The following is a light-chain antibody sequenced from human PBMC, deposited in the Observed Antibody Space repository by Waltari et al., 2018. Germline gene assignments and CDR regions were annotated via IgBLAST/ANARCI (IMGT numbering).Light chain of an antibody. CDR1: SGSIASNS. CDR2: EDN. CDR3: QSYDSSNVV. Sequence: NFMLTQPHSVSESPGKTVTISCTGSSGSIASNSVQWYQQRPGSSPTTVSYEDNQRPPGVPDRFSGSIDSSSNSASLTISGLKTEDEADYYCQSYDSSNVVFGGGTKLTVL. J-gene: IGLJ2*01. V-gene: IGLV6-57*01.